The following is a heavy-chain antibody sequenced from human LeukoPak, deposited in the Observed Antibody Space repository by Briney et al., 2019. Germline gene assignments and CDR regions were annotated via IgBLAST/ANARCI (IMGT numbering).Heavy chain of an antibody. D-gene: IGHD3-9*01. CDR1: GDSVSSNSAA. CDR3: ARDLYYDILMGNHDAFDI. Sequence: SQTLSLTCAISGDSVSSNSAAWNWIRQSPSRGLEWLGRTYYRSKWYNDYAVSVKSRITINPDTSKNQFSLKLSSVTAADTAVYYCARDLYYDILMGNHDAFDIWGQGTMVTVSS. V-gene: IGHV6-1*01. J-gene: IGHJ3*02. CDR2: TYYRSKWYN.